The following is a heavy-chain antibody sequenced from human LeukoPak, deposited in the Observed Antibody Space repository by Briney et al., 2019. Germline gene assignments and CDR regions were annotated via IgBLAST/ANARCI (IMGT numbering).Heavy chain of an antibody. D-gene: IGHD6-13*01. Sequence: GASVKVSCKASGGTFSSYAISWVRQAPGQGLEWMGRIIPILGIANYAQKFQGRVTITADKSTSTAYMELSSLRFEDTAVYYCALSGVVPSRIAAAGTFDYWGQGTLVTVSS. CDR3: ALSGVVPSRIAAAGTFDY. CDR1: GGTFSSYA. CDR2: IIPILGIA. J-gene: IGHJ4*02. V-gene: IGHV1-69*04.